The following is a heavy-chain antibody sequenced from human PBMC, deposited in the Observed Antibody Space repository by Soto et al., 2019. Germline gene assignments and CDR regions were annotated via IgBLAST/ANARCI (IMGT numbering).Heavy chain of an antibody. D-gene: IGHD6-19*01. V-gene: IGHV3-30-3*01. Sequence: GGSLRLSCAASGFTFSSYAMHWVRQAPGKGLEWVAVISYDGSNKYYADSVKGRFTISRDNSKNTLYLQMNSLRAEDTAVYYCARDSGQWLARGRDHYYYGMDVWGQGTTVTVSS. J-gene: IGHJ6*02. CDR3: ARDSGQWLARGRDHYYYGMDV. CDR2: ISYDGSNK. CDR1: GFTFSSYA.